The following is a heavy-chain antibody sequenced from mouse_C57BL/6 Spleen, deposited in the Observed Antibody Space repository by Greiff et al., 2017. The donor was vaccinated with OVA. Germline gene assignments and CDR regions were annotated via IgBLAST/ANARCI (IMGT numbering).Heavy chain of an antibody. CDR2: IDPSDSYT. CDR3: ARVDYGSSYGYFDV. CDR1: GYTFTSYW. Sequence: QVQLQQPGAELVKPGASVKLSCKASGYTFTSYWMQWVKQRPGQGLEWIGEIDPSDSYTNYNQKFKGKATLTGDTSSRTAYMQLSSLTSEDSAVYYCARVDYGSSYGYFDVWGTGTTVTVSS. J-gene: IGHJ1*03. V-gene: IGHV1-50*01. D-gene: IGHD1-1*01.